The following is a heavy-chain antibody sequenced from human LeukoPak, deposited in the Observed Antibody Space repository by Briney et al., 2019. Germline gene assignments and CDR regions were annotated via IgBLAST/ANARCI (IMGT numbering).Heavy chain of an antibody. V-gene: IGHV1-18*01. Sequence: ASVKVSCKASGYTFTSYVISWVRQAPGQGLEWMEWISAYNGNTNYAQKLQGRVTMTTDTSTSTAYMELRSLRSDDTAVYYCARVISASGSDAFDIWGQGTMVTVSS. CDR1: GYTFTSYV. D-gene: IGHD3-10*01. CDR2: ISAYNGNT. J-gene: IGHJ3*02. CDR3: ARVISASGSDAFDI.